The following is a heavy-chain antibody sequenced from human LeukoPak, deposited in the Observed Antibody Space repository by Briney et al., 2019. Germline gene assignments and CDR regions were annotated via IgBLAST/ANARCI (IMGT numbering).Heavy chain of an antibody. Sequence: SETLSLTCAVYGGSFSGYYWSWIRQPPGRGLEWIGYIYSSDTNYDPSLKRRVTISVDTSKNQFSLTLSSVTAADTAVYYCARYRAFDIWGQGIMVTVSS. CDR3: ARYRAFDI. D-gene: IGHD1-14*01. CDR1: GGSFSGYY. J-gene: IGHJ3*02. V-gene: IGHV4-59*01. CDR2: IYSSDT.